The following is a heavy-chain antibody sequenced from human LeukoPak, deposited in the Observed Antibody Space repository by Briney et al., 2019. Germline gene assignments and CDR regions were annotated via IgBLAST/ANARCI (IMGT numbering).Heavy chain of an antibody. J-gene: IGHJ4*02. Sequence: GGSLRLSCAASGNYWMHWVRQAPGKGLVWVSHINSDGSWTSYADFVKGRFTISKDNAKNTAYLQMNSLRAEDTAVYYCVSFYETYWGRGTLVTVSS. V-gene: IGHV3-74*01. D-gene: IGHD2/OR15-2a*01. CDR2: INSDGSWT. CDR1: GNYW. CDR3: VSFYETY.